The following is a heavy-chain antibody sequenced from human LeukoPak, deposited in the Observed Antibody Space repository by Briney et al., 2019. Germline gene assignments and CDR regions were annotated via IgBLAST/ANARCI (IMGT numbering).Heavy chain of an antibody. J-gene: IGHJ4*02. Sequence: KSSETLSLTCTVSGGSISSSSYYWGWIRQPPGKGLEWTGSIYYSGSTYYNPSLKSRVTISVDTSKNQFSLKLSSVTAADTAVYYCARTRYYYNSRSYGAPYYFDYWGQGTLVTVSS. CDR2: IYYSGST. CDR3: ARTRYYYNSRSYGAPYYFDY. D-gene: IGHD3-10*01. CDR1: GGSISSSSYY. V-gene: IGHV4-39*01.